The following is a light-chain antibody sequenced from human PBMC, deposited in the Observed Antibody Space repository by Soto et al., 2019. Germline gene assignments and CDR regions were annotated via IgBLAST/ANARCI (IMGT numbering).Light chain of an antibody. CDR3: QSFWL. CDR2: KNN. CDR1: CSNIGAGFD. Sequence: QSVLTQPPSVSGAPGQRVTISCTGSCSNIGAGFDVHWYQQFPGTAPKLLIYKNNQRPSGVPDRFSGSKSGTSASLAITGLQAEDEADYYCQSFWLFGGGTKLTVL. V-gene: IGLV1-40*01. J-gene: IGLJ2*01.